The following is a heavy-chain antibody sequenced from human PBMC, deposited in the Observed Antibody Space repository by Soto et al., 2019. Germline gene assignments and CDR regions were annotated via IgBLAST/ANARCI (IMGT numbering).Heavy chain of an antibody. CDR1: GASISSRDYY. Sequence: SETLSLTCSVSGASISSRDYYWGWIRQTPGKGLEWIGNIDYNGVTYYNPSLKSRVTVSKDTSKNQFSLNLRSVTAADTAVYYCAREGYSDTYSYYQTLDVWGQGTTVTVSS. J-gene: IGHJ6*02. CDR3: AREGYSDTYSYYQTLDV. CDR2: IDYNGVT. V-gene: IGHV4-39*07. D-gene: IGHD4-17*01.